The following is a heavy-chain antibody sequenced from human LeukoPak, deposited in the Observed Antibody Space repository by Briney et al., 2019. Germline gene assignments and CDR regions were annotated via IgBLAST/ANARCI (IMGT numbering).Heavy chain of an antibody. D-gene: IGHD2-2*01. Sequence: ASVKVSCKASGGTFSSYAISWVRQAPGQGLEWMGGIIPIFGTANYAQKFQGRVTITADESTSTAYMELSSLRSEDTAVYYCARSFSPGVVVPAAIDYWGQGTLVTVSS. CDR3: ARSFSPGVVVPAAIDY. V-gene: IGHV1-69*13. CDR2: IIPIFGTA. J-gene: IGHJ4*02. CDR1: GGTFSSYA.